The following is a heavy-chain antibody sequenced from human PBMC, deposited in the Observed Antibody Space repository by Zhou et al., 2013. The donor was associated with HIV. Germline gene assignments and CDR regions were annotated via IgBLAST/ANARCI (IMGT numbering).Heavy chain of an antibody. J-gene: IGHJ6*03. V-gene: IGHV1-69*04. CDR2: IIPILGIA. CDR1: GGTFSSYA. D-gene: IGHD4-17*01. Sequence: QVQLVQSGAEVKKPGSSVKVSCKASGGTFSSYAISWVRQAPGQGLEWMGRIIPILGIANYAQKFQGRVTITADKSTSTAYMELSSLRSEDTAVYYCAREPQNHYGEGYYYYYYYMDVWGKGTTGHRLL. CDR3: AREPQNHYGEGYYYYYYYMDV.